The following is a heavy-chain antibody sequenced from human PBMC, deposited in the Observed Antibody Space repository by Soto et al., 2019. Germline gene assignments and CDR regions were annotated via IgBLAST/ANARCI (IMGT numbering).Heavy chain of an antibody. Sequence: QVQLQQWGAGLLKPSETLSLTCAVYGGSFSGYYWSWIRQPPGKGLEWIGEINHSGSTNYNPSLKSRVTISVDTSMNQFALKPSSVTAADTAVYYCARGPKHYGSGSYYYYYGMDVWGQGTTVTVSS. J-gene: IGHJ6*02. V-gene: IGHV4-34*01. CDR3: ARGPKHYGSGSYYYYYGMDV. CDR1: GGSFSGYY. D-gene: IGHD3-10*01. CDR2: INHSGST.